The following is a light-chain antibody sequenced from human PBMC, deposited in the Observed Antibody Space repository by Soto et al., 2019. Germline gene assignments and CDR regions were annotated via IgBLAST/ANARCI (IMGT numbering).Light chain of an antibody. CDR3: SSYAGSNGVV. Sequence: SALTQPPSASGSPGQSVTISCTGTSSDVGGYNYVSWYQQHPGKAPKLMIYDVSKRPSGVPDRFSGSKSGNTASLTVSGLQAEDEADYYCSSYAGSNGVVFGGGTKLTVL. J-gene: IGLJ2*01. V-gene: IGLV2-8*01. CDR2: DVS. CDR1: SSDVGGYNY.